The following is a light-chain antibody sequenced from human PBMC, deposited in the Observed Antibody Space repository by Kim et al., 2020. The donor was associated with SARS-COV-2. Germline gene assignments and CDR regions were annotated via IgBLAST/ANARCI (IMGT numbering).Light chain of an antibody. J-gene: IGKJ2*01. CDR2: DAS. CDR1: QSISSW. Sequence: DIQMTQSPSTLSASVGDRVTITCRASQSISSWLAWYQQKPGKAPKPLIYDASSLESGVPSRFSGSGSGTEFTLTISSLQPDDFATYYCQQYNSYSLYTFGQGTKLEI. V-gene: IGKV1-5*01. CDR3: QQYNSYSLYT.